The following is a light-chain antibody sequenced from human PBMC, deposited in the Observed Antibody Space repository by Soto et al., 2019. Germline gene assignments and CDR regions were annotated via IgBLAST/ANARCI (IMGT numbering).Light chain of an antibody. CDR3: QQHGSSPFT. J-gene: IGKJ3*01. CDR1: QSVTSTY. Sequence: EIVLTQSPGTLSLSPGEGATLSCRASQSVTSTYLTWYQQKPGQAPRLLIYGASSRATGIPDRFSGSGSGTDFTLTISRLEPEEFAVYYCQQHGSSPFTFGPGTKVDIK. CDR2: GAS. V-gene: IGKV3-20*01.